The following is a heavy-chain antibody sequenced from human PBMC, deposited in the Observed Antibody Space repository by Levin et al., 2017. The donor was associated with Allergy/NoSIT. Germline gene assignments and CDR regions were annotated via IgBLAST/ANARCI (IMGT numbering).Heavy chain of an antibody. D-gene: IGHD6-19*01. CDR2: IYYSGST. CDR3: ARFGAVAGTSFDY. CDR1: GGSISSSSYY. Sequence: ESLKISCTVSGGSISSSSYYWGWIRQPPGKGLEWIGSIYYSGSTYYNPSLKSRVTISVDTSKNQFSLKLSSVTAADTAVYYCARFGAVAGTSFDYWGQGTLVTVSS. J-gene: IGHJ4*02. V-gene: IGHV4-39*07.